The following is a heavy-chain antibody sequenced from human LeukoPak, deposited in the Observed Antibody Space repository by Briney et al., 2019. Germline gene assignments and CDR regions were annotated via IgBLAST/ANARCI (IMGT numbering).Heavy chain of an antibody. CDR2: LTPSGST. D-gene: IGHD1-26*01. J-gene: IGHJ3*02. V-gene: IGHV4-59*08. Sequence: SETLSLTCTVSGVSTSSYYWSWIRQSPEKGLEWIGYLTPSGSTNYKPSLKSRVTISLDTSKNQFSLKLSSVTAADTAVYYCARHDPIVGTPDAFDIWGQGTMVTVSS. CDR3: ARHDPIVGTPDAFDI. CDR1: GVSTSSYY.